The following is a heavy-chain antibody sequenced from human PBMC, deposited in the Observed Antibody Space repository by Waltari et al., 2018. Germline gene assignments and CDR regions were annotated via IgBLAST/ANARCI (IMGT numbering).Heavy chain of an antibody. Sequence: QVQLQESGPGLVKPSQTLSLTCTVSGGSISSGSYYWSWIRQPAGKGLEWIGRIYTSGSTNYNPSLKSRVTISVDTPKNQFSLKLSSVTAADTAVYYCARGGGSYYGDFQHWGQGTLVTVSS. V-gene: IGHV4-61*02. CDR2: IYTSGST. CDR3: ARGGGSYYGDFQH. J-gene: IGHJ1*01. CDR1: GGSISSGSYY. D-gene: IGHD1-26*01.